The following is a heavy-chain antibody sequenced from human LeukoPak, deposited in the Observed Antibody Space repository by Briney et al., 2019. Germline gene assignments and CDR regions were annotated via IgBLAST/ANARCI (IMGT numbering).Heavy chain of an antibody. Sequence: SEALSPTCAVYGGSFSGYYWSWIRQPPGKGLEWIGEINHSGSTNYNPSLKSRVTISVDTSKNQFSLKLSSVTAADTAVYYCARGRGENDYGDFGFDYWGQGTLVIVSS. CDR3: ARGRGENDYGDFGFDY. J-gene: IGHJ4*02. CDR1: GGSFSGYY. D-gene: IGHD4-17*01. V-gene: IGHV4-34*01. CDR2: INHSGST.